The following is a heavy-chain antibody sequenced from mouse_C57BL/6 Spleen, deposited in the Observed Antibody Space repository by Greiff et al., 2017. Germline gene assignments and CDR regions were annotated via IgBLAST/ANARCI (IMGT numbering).Heavy chain of an antibody. D-gene: IGHD1-1*01. V-gene: IGHV1-64*01. J-gene: IGHJ1*03. CDR3: ARGYYYGSSYEWYFDV. CDR1: GYTFTSYW. Sequence: QVHVKQSGAELVKPGASVKLSCKASGYTFTSYWMHWVKQRPGQGLEWIGMIHPNSGSTNYNEKFKSKATLTVDKSSSTAYMQLSSLTSEDSAVYYCARGYYYGSSYEWYFDVWGTGTTVTVAS. CDR2: IHPNSGST.